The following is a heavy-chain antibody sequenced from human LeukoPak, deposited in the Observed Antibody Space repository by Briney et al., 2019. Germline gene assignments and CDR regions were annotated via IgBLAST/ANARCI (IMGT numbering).Heavy chain of an antibody. J-gene: IGHJ4*02. D-gene: IGHD5-24*01. CDR2: IYPGDSDT. Sequence: GESLKISCKGSGYNFTNYWIAWVRQMPGKGLEWMGIIYPGDSDTRYSPSFQGQVTISADKSISTAYMQWSSLKDSDTAMYYCARLSGDGYNSFDYWGQGTLVTVSS. CDR1: GYNFTNYW. CDR3: ARLSGDGYNSFDY. V-gene: IGHV5-51*01.